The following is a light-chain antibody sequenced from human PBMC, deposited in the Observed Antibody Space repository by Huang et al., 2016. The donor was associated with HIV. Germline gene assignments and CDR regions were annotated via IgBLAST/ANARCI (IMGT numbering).Light chain of an antibody. Sequence: DIVMTQSPLSLPVTPGEPASISCRSSQSLLHTNGYNYVDWYLQKPGQPPQLVIYVSSKRASGVPDRFSGSGSVTHFTLKISRVEAEDVGVYYCMQALQTPRTFGQGTRLEIK. CDR3: MQALQTPRT. CDR2: VSS. J-gene: IGKJ5*01. CDR1: QSLLHTNGYNY. V-gene: IGKV2-28*01.